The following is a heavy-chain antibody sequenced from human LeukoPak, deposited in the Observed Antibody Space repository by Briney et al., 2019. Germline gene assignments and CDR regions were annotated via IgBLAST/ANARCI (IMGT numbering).Heavy chain of an antibody. CDR1: EFTFSSYA. CDR3: ASSMITFGGVIPF. Sequence: GGSLRLSCAASEFTFSSYAMSWVRQAPGKGLEWVSAISGSGGSTYYADSVKGRFTISRDNSKNTLYLQMNSLRAEDTAVYYCASSMITFGGVIPFWGQGTLVTVSS. CDR2: ISGSGGST. J-gene: IGHJ4*02. D-gene: IGHD3-16*01. V-gene: IGHV3-23*01.